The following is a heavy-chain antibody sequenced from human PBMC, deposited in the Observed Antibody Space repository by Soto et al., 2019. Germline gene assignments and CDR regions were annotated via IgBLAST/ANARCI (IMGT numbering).Heavy chain of an antibody. CDR3: ARDIVLVPAAMYYYYGMDV. CDR2: ISAYNGNT. V-gene: IGHV1-18*01. D-gene: IGHD2-2*01. J-gene: IGHJ6*02. Sequence: GASVKVSCKASGYTFTSYGISWVRQAPGQGLEWMGWISAYNGNTNYAQKLQGRVTMTTDTSTSTAYMELRSLRSDDTAVYYCARDIVLVPAAMYYYYGMDVWGQGTTVTVSS. CDR1: GYTFTSYG.